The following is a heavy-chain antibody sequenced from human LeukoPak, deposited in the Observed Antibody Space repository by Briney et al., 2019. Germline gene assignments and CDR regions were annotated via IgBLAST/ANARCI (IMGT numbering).Heavy chain of an antibody. V-gene: IGHV3-23*01. Sequence: PGGSLRLSCAASGFTFSSYAMSWVRQAPGKGLEWVSAISGSGGSTYYADSVKGRFTISRDNSKNTLYLKMNSLRAEDTAVYYCAKVAYYYDSSGYYYGYYFDYWGQGTLVTVSS. CDR1: GFTFSSYA. D-gene: IGHD3-22*01. CDR3: AKVAYYYDSSGYYYGYYFDY. CDR2: ISGSGGST. J-gene: IGHJ4*02.